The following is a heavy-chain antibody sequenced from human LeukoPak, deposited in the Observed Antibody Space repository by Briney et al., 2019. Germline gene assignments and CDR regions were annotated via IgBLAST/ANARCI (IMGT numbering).Heavy chain of an antibody. V-gene: IGHV4-34*01. D-gene: IGHD3-16*02. CDR2: INHSGST. Sequence: SETLSLTCAVYGGSFSGYYWSWIRQPPGKGLEWIGEINHSGSTNYNPSLKSRATISVDTSKNQFSLKLSSVTAADTAVYYCASLMITFGGVIVHPADYWGQGTLVTVSS. CDR1: GGSFSGYY. J-gene: IGHJ4*02. CDR3: ASLMITFGGVIVHPADY.